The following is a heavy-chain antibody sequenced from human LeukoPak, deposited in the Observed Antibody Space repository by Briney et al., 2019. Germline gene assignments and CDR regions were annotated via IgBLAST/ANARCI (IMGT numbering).Heavy chain of an antibody. CDR2: MNPNSGNT. D-gene: IGHD3-3*01. V-gene: IGHV1-8*01. CDR3: ARVTGGYDFWSGYYTPGYYYYYGMDV. CDR1: GYTFTSYD. Sequence: GSVKASCKASGYTFTSYDINWVRQATGQGLEWMGWMNPNSGNTGYAQKFQGRVTMTRNTSISTAYMELSSLRSEDTAVYYCARVTGGYDFWSGYYTPGYYYYYGMDVWGQGTTVTVSS. J-gene: IGHJ6*02.